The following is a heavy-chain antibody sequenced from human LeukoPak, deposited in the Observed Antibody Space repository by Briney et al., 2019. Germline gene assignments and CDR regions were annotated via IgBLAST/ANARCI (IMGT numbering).Heavy chain of an antibody. V-gene: IGHV1-18*01. CDR1: GYTFTSYG. J-gene: IGHJ3*02. CDR2: ISAYNGNT. CDR3: ASFTYSSSWYISGYDAFDI. Sequence: ASVKVSCKASGYTFTSYGISWVRQTPGQGLEWMGWISAYNGNTNYAQKLQGRVTMTTDTSTSTAYMELRSLRSDDTAVYYCASFTYSSSWYISGYDAFDIWGQGTMVTVSS. D-gene: IGHD6-13*01.